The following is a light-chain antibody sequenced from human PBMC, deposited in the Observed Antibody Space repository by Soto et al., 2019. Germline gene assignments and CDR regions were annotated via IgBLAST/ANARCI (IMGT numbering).Light chain of an antibody. Sequence: VLTPSPATVSAYTGERATXSCRASQSVSSNEAWYQEKPGHAPRLLIHGATTRATGNPARVSGAGSGTEFTLTISSLQTEDFAVYYCQQYNNWRRAFCHGSKV. V-gene: IGKV3-15*01. J-gene: IGKJ1*01. CDR3: QQYNNWRRA. CDR1: QSVSSN. CDR2: GAT.